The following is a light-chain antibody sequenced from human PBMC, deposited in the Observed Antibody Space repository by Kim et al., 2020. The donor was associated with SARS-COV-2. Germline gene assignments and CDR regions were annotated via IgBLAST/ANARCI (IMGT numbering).Light chain of an antibody. Sequence: SVSPGQTASITCSGDKLGDKYACWYQQKPGQSPVLVIYQDSNRPSGIPERFAGSNSGNTATLTISGTKAMDEADYYCQAWDSSTVVFGGGTKLTVL. CDR3: QAWDSSTVV. CDR1: KLGDKY. V-gene: IGLV3-1*01. CDR2: QDS. J-gene: IGLJ2*01.